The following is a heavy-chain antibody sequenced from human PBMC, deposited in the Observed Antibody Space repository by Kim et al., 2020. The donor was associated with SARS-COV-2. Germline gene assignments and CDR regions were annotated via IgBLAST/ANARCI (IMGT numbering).Heavy chain of an antibody. CDR1: GYTFTNYG. Sequence: ASVKVSCKASGYTFTNYGITWVRQAPGQGLEWMGWISPYNGDTKYTQNLQGRVTMTTDRSTSTANMELRTLRSDDTAVYYCARLHYYGSGNYYSGEYWGQGTLVTVSS. V-gene: IGHV1-18*04. CDR3: ARLHYYGSGNYYSGEY. D-gene: IGHD3-10*01. J-gene: IGHJ4*02. CDR2: ISPYNGDT.